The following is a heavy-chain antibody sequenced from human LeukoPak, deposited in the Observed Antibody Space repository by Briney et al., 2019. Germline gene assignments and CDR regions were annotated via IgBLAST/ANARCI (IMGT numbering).Heavy chain of an antibody. J-gene: IGHJ4*02. Sequence: GGSLRLSCAASGFTFSSYGMSWVRQAPGKGLEWVSAITGSGSRTYYADSVKGRFTISRDNSKNTVYLQMNSLRAEDTAVYYCAKVADVRYFDWLSYSPFYFDYWGQGTLVTVSS. D-gene: IGHD3-9*01. CDR2: ITGSGSRT. V-gene: IGHV3-23*01. CDR3: AKVADVRYFDWLSYSPFYFDY. CDR1: GFTFSSYG.